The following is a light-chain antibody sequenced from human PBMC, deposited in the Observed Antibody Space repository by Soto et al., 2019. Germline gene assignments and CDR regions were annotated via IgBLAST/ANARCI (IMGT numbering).Light chain of an antibody. V-gene: IGKV3-11*01. CDR1: QNIINY. Sequence: IVLTQSPATLSLSPGKIASLSCRASQNIINYLIWYQQKPGQAPRLLIYDVSNRATGIPSRFSGSGSGTDFTLTISSLQPEDFATYYCQQANSFPITFGQGTRLEI. J-gene: IGKJ5*01. CDR2: DVS. CDR3: QQANSFPIT.